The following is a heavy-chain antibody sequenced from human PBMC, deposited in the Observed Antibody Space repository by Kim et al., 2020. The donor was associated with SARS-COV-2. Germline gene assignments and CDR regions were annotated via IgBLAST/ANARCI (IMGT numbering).Heavy chain of an antibody. CDR3: ARHSSDYYYGLDV. Sequence: YADSGKGRFTISRDNAKNTLYLQVNSLRAEDTAVYYCARHSSDYYYGLDVWGQGTTVTVSS. J-gene: IGHJ6*02. V-gene: IGHV3-30*01.